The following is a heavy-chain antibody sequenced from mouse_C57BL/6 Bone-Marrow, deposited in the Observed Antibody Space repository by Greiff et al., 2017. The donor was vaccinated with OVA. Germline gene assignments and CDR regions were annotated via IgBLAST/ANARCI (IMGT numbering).Heavy chain of an antibody. CDR1: GYTFTSYW. J-gene: IGHJ2*01. CDR3: ARRLRLYFDY. D-gene: IGHD3-2*02. V-gene: IGHV1-61*01. Sequence: QVQLQQPGAELVRPGSSVKLSCKASGYTFTSYWMDWVKQRPGQGLEWIGNIYPSDSETHYNQKFKDKATLTVDKSSSTAYMQLSSLTSEDSAVYYCARRLRLYFDYWGKGTTLTVSS. CDR2: IYPSDSET.